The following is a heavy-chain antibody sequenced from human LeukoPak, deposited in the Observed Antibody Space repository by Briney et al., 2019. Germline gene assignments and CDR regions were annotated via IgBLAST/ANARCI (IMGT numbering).Heavy chain of an antibody. CDR1: GYTFTDYY. J-gene: IGHJ4*02. CDR3: ARGNVLQGFDY. CDR2: INPNSRGT. D-gene: IGHD3-16*01. V-gene: IGHV1-2*02. Sequence: ASVKVSCKASGYTFTDYYMHWVRQAPGQGLEWMGWINPNSRGTNYAQKFQGRVTMTRDTSISTAFMELTSLRSDDTAVYYCARGNVLQGFDYWGQGTLVTVSS.